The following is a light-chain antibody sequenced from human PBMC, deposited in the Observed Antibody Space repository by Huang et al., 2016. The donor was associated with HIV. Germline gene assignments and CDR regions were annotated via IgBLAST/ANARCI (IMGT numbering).Light chain of an antibody. CDR3: QQYNNWPRGT. Sequence: EIVMTQSPGTLSVSPGERATLSCRASQSFSNNLAWYQQKPGQAPRLLIYGASTRGTGSPARLSGSGAGREVTLTISSLQSEDFAVYYCQQYNNWPRGTFGQGTKVEMK. CDR2: GAS. V-gene: IGKV3-15*01. CDR1: QSFSNN. J-gene: IGKJ1*01.